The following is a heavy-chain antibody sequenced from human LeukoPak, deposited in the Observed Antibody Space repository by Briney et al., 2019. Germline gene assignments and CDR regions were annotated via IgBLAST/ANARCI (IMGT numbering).Heavy chain of an antibody. V-gene: IGHV3-66*01. Sequence: GGSLRLSCAAFGVSVYNNHISWVRQAPGKGLERVSVIKSGGGGIYYADSVKGRLTISRDSSKSSVYLQLNSLRAEDTAVYYCARENDYHFDYWGQGTLVTVSS. D-gene: IGHD4-11*01. CDR3: ARENDYHFDY. CDR1: GVSVYNNH. CDR2: IKSGGGGI. J-gene: IGHJ4*02.